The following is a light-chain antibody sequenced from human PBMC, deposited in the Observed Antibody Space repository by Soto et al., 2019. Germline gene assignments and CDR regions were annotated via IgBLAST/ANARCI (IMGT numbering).Light chain of an antibody. Sequence: EVVLTQSPGNLSLSPGEGATLSCRTSQSIGANFLAWYQQRRGQAPRLLIYGASNRATDVPDRCSGGGSGTDFILTISSLEPEDVSVYYCQHEGNSPPFTFGGGTKVEIK. CDR1: QSIGANF. J-gene: IGKJ4*01. CDR3: QHEGNSPPFT. CDR2: GAS. V-gene: IGKV3-20*01.